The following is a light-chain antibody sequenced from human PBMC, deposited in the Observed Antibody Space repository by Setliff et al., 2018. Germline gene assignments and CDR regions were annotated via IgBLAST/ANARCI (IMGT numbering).Light chain of an antibody. CDR1: STDVGDYHY. Sequence: QSALTQPASVSGSPGQSITISCTGASTDVGDYHYVSWYQQHPGKAPKLIIYEVSNRPSGVSHRFSGSKSGTTASLTISGLQAEDEADYYCSSYTSSSTPVVFGGGTQLTVL. J-gene: IGLJ2*01. V-gene: IGLV2-14*01. CDR3: SSYTSSSTPVV. CDR2: EVS.